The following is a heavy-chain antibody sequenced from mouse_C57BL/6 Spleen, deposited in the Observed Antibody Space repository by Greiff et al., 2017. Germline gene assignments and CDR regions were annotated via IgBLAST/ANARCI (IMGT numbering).Heavy chain of an antibody. CDR1: GYTFTSYW. CDR3: ARPGYGNYYFDY. J-gene: IGHJ2*01. CDR2: IDPSDSYT. Sequence: QVQLQQPGAELVKPGASVKLSCKASGYTFTSYWMQWVKQRPGQGLEWIGEIDPSDSYTNYNQKFKGKATLTVDTSSSTAYMQLSSLTSEDSAVYYCARPGYGNYYFDYWGQGTTLTVSS. D-gene: IGHD2-10*02. V-gene: IGHV1-50*01.